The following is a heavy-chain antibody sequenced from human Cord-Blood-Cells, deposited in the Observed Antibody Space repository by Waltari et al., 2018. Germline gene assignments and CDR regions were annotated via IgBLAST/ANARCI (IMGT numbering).Heavy chain of an antibody. Sequence: QLQLQESGPGLVKPSETLSLTCTVSGGSISSSSYYWGWIRQPPGKGLEWIGGIYYSGGTNYNPSLKSRVTISVDTSKNQFSLKLSSVTAADTAVYYCARPLDSSGFDYWGQGTLVTVSS. CDR2: IYYSGGT. D-gene: IGHD6-19*01. J-gene: IGHJ4*02. CDR3: ARPLDSSGFDY. V-gene: IGHV4-39*01. CDR1: GGSISSSSYY.